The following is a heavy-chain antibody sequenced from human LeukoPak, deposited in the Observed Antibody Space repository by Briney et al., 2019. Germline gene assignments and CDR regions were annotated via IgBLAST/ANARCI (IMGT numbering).Heavy chain of an antibody. Sequence: GGSLRLSCAASGFSFTYSTMNWVRLAPGKGLEWVSSITSSSGNIYYLDSVRGRFTVSRDNAKNSLYLQMNSLIAEDSAVYYCVRIPNNAGFPIWFDPWGQGTLVSVSS. CDR3: VRIPNNAGFPIWFDP. V-gene: IGHV3-21*01. CDR1: GFSFTYST. J-gene: IGHJ5*02. CDR2: ITSSSGNI. D-gene: IGHD3-9*01.